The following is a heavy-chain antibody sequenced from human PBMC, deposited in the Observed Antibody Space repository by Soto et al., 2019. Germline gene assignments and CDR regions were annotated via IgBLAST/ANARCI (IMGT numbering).Heavy chain of an antibody. J-gene: IGHJ6*02. V-gene: IGHV3-30*18. CDR2: ISYDGSNK. D-gene: IGHD2-2*01. Sequence: PGGSLRLSCAASGFTFSSYGMHWVRQAPGKGLEWVAVISYDGSNKYYADSVKGRFTISRDNSKNTLYLQMNSLRAEDTAVYYCAKVPNYYCSSTSCYGYYYYGMDVWGQGTTVTVSS. CDR1: GFTFSSYG. CDR3: AKVPNYYCSSTSCYGYYYYGMDV.